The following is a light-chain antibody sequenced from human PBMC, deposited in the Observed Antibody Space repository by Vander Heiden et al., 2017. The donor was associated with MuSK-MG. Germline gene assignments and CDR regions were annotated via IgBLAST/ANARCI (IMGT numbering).Light chain of an antibody. V-gene: IGLV1-44*01. CDR3: AASDDIPEAYV. J-gene: IGLJ1*01. Sequence: QSVLTQPPSASGTPGQRVIISCSGGDSHIPSNSVNWYQQVPGAAPKLLIYSNNQRPSGVHDRFSGYKAVASASLAISGLQSEDEAEYYCAASDDIPEAYVFGSGTRLTVL. CDR1: DSHIPSNS. CDR2: SNN.